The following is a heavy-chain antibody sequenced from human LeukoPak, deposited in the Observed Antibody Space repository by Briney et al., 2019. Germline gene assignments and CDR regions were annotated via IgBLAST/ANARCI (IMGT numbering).Heavy chain of an antibody. CDR3: ARDPYVVVPAAMRYFDY. CDR1: GYTFTSYF. Sequence: ASVKVSCKASGYTFTSYFMHWVRQAPGQGLEWMGIINPSGGSTSYAQKFQGRVTMTRDTSTSTVYMELSSLRSEDTAVYYCARDPYVVVPAAMRYFDYWGQGTLVTVSS. J-gene: IGHJ4*02. D-gene: IGHD2-2*01. CDR2: INPSGGST. V-gene: IGHV1-46*01.